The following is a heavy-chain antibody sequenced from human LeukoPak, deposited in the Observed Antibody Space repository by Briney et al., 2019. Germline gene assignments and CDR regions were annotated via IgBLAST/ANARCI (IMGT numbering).Heavy chain of an antibody. CDR2: IYYSGST. J-gene: IGHJ5*02. D-gene: IGHD3-10*01. Sequence: PSETLSLTCTVSGGSISSGDYYWSWIRQPPGKGLEWIGYIYYSGSTYYNPSLKSRVTISVDTSKNQFSLKLSSVTAADTAVYYCARHRGFGDPSKYFDPWGQGTLVTVSS. CDR1: GGSISSGDYY. CDR3: ARHRGFGDPSKYFDP. V-gene: IGHV4-30-4*08.